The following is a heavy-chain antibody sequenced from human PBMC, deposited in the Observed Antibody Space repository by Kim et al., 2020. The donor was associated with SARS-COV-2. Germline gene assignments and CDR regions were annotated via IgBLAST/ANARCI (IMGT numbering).Heavy chain of an antibody. CDR3: ASLIGYSISGGDAFDI. CDR1: GYTFTRYS. D-gene: IGHD6-13*01. Sequence: ASVKVSCKASGYTFTRYSLPWVRQAPGQGLEWMGIINPSGFITSYSQKFQGRVTMNRDTSTSTVYMELSSLSSEDTAVYYCASLIGYSISGGDAFDI. CDR2: INPSGFIT. V-gene: IGHV1-46*01. J-gene: IGHJ3*02.